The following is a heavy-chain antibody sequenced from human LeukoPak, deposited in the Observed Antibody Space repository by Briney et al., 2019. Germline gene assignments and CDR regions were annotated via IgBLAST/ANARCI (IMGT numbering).Heavy chain of an antibody. CDR1: GFTFSSYA. V-gene: IGHV3-23*01. CDR2: ISGSGGST. D-gene: IGHD6-13*01. CDR3: AKGMYSSSWYGDY. Sequence: PGGSLRLSCAASGFTFSSYAMSWVRQAPGKGLECVSAISGSGGSTYHADAVRGRFTISRDNSKNTLYLQMNSLRAEDTAVYYCAKGMYSSSWYGDYWGQGTLVTVSS. J-gene: IGHJ4*02.